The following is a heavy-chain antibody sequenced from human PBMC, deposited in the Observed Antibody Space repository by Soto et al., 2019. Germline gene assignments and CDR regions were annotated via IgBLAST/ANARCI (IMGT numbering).Heavy chain of an antibody. CDR2: ISYDASNK. V-gene: IGHV3-30-3*01. CDR1: GFTFNSFA. J-gene: IGHJ4*02. D-gene: IGHD6-13*01. CDR3: ARGHSSSSAAFDY. Sequence: GGSLRLSCAASGFTFNSFAMHWVRQAPGKGLEWVAIISYDASNKYYADSVKGRFTISRDNSKNTLYMQMNSLSAEDAAVYYCARGHSSSSAAFDYWGQGTLVTVSS.